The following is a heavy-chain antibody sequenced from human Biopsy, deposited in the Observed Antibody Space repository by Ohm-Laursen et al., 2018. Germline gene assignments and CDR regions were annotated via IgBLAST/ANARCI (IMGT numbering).Heavy chain of an antibody. CDR1: GFSVSSYD. Sequence: SPRLSCAASGFSVSSYDMNWVRQAPGKGLERISYISETSSHIYDADSVRGRFTVARDIAKNSLYLQLNSLRVEDAAVYYCARDSSRRAREGGMDVWGQGTTVTVSS. J-gene: IGHJ6*02. D-gene: IGHD6-6*01. V-gene: IGHV3-21*01. CDR2: ISETSSHI. CDR3: ARDSSRRAREGGMDV.